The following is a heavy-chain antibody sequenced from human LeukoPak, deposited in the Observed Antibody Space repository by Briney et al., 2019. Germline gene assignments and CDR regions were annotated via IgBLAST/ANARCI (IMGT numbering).Heavy chain of an antibody. V-gene: IGHV3-23*01. D-gene: IGHD1-26*01. J-gene: IGHJ4*02. CDR2: IGSSGAST. Sequence: GGSLRLSCTASGFTFSSFGMKWVRQAPGKGLEWVSAIGSSGASTYYADSVKGRFTISRDNSKNTLYLQMNSLRAEDTAVYYCAKVGATTAQPGYWGQGTLVTVSS. CDR3: AKVGATTAQPGY. CDR1: GFTFSSFG.